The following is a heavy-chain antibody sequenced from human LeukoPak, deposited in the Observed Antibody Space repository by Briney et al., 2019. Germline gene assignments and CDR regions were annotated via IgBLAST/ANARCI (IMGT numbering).Heavy chain of an antibody. Sequence: GGSLRLSCATSGFTFSGYAMSWVRQAPGKGLEWVSAIGGGGGGTYYADSVKGRFTISRDNAKNSLYLQMNSLRAEDTAVYYCARDLNTGYSSGWYIDYWGQGTLVTVSS. CDR2: IGGGGGGT. D-gene: IGHD6-19*01. CDR3: ARDLNTGYSSGWYIDY. J-gene: IGHJ4*02. V-gene: IGHV3-23*01. CDR1: GFTFSGYA.